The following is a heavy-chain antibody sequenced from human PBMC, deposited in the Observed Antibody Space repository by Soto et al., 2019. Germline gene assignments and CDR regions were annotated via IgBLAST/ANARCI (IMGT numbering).Heavy chain of an antibody. CDR1: GGTFSSYA. J-gene: IGHJ4*02. V-gene: IGHV1-69*12. CDR2: IIPIFGTA. Sequence: QVQLVQSGAEVKKPGSSVKVSCKASGGTFSSYAISWVRQAPGQGLEWMGGIIPIFGTANYAQKFQGRVMITAGEPTGTAYMELSSLRAEDAAVYYCARDSGDDPSGDYWGQGTLVTVSS. D-gene: IGHD5-12*01. CDR3: ARDSGDDPSGDY.